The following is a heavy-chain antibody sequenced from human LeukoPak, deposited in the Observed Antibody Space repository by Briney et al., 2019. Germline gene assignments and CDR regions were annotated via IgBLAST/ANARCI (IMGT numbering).Heavy chain of an antibody. J-gene: IGHJ4*02. CDR1: GGSISSGDYY. Sequence: SETLSLTGTVSGGSISSGDYYWSWIRQPPGKGLEWIGYIYYSGSTYYNPSLKSRVTISVDTSKHQFSLKLSSVTAADTAVYYCARAGGYSYGAFDYWGQGTLVTVSS. V-gene: IGHV4-30-4*01. CDR2: IYYSGST. D-gene: IGHD5-18*01. CDR3: ARAGGYSYGAFDY.